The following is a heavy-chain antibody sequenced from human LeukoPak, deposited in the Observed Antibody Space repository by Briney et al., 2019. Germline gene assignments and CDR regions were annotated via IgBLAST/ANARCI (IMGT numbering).Heavy chain of an antibody. D-gene: IGHD3-10*01. J-gene: IGHJ6*03. Sequence: SETLSLTCTVSAGSIRGSSYYWGWIRQPPGKGLEWIGSIYYSGSTYYSPSLKSRVTISVDTSKNQFSLKLSSVTAADTAVYYCARDGRGSGRAKNYYYYMDVWGKGTTVTISS. CDR1: AGSIRGSSYY. V-gene: IGHV4-39*07. CDR3: ARDGRGSGRAKNYYYYMDV. CDR2: IYYSGST.